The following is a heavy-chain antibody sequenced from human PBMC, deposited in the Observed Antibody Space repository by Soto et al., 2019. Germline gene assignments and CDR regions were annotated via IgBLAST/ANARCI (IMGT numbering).Heavy chain of an antibody. CDR1: GGTFSSYT. CDR2: IIPILGIA. J-gene: IGHJ2*01. CDR3: ASLHPPTKPNWYFDL. Sequence: ASVKVSCKASGGTFSSYTISWVRQAPGQGLEWMGRIIPILGIANYAQKFQGRVTITADKSTSTAYMELSSLRSEDTAVYYCASLHPPTKPNWYFDLWGRGTLVTVSS. D-gene: IGHD2-8*01. V-gene: IGHV1-69*02.